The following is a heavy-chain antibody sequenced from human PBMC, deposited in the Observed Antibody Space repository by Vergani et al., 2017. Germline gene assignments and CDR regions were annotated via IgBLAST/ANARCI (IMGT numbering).Heavy chain of an antibody. CDR1: GFTFDDYA. V-gene: IGHV3-9*01. D-gene: IGHD3-10*01. CDR3: ARDLWHYFDY. J-gene: IGHJ4*02. CDR2: ISWNSGSI. Sequence: EVQLVESGGGLVQPGRSLRLSCAASGFTFDDYAMHWVRQAPGKGLEWVSGISWNSGSIGYVDSVKGRFTISRDNAKNSLYLQMNSLRAEDTAVYYCARDLWHYFDYWGQGTLVTVSS.